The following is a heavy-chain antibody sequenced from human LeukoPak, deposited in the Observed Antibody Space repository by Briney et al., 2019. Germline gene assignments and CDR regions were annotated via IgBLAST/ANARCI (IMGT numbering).Heavy chain of an antibody. J-gene: IGHJ3*02. CDR3: ARMTTVTEFAFDI. V-gene: IGHV4-34*01. CDR1: GGSFSGYY. Sequence: SETLSLTCAVYGGSFSGYYWSWIRQPPGKGLEWIGYIYHSGSTYYNPSLKSRVTISVDRSKNQFSLKLSSVTAADTAVYYCARMTTVTEFAFDIWGQGTMVTVSS. CDR2: IYHSGST. D-gene: IGHD4-17*01.